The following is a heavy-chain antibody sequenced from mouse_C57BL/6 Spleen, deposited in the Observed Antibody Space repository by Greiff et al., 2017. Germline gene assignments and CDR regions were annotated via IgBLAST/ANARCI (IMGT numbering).Heavy chain of an antibody. Sequence: EVQLQQSGPELVKPGASVKIPCKASGYTFTDYNMDWVKQSHGKSLEWIGDINPNNGGTIYNQKFKGKATLTVDKSSSTAYMELRSLTSEDTAVYYCARRRSNWEEMDYWGQGTSVTVSS. J-gene: IGHJ4*01. V-gene: IGHV1-18*01. CDR1: GYTFTDYN. D-gene: IGHD4-1*01. CDR2: INPNNGGT. CDR3: ARRRSNWEEMDY.